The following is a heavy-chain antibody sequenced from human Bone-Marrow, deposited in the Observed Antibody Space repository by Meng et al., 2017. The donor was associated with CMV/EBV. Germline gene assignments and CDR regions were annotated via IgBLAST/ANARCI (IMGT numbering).Heavy chain of an antibody. J-gene: IGHJ5*02. V-gene: IGHV1-2*02. CDR1: GYTFTGYY. CDR2: INPNSGGT. D-gene: IGHD6-6*01. Sequence: ASVKVSCKASGYTFTGYYMHWVRQAPGQGLEWMGWINPNSGGTNYAQKFQGRVTMTRDTSISTAYMELSRLRSDDTAVYYCARDRGRGYSSSSSPNWFAPWGQGTLVTVAS. CDR3: ARDRGRGYSSSSSPNWFAP.